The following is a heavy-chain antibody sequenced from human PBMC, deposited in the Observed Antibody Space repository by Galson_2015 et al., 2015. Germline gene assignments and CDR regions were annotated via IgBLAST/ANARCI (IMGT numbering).Heavy chain of an antibody. J-gene: IGHJ4*02. D-gene: IGHD2-15*01. Sequence: SLRLSCAVSGFTFSSYAMGWVRQAPGTGLEGVSSIGESGANTKYADSVKGRFTISGDNSKNTLYLQMNSLRGDDTAVYYCAKGGPYCSGGNCHGVFDSWGQGTLVTVSS. CDR3: AKGGPYCSGGNCHGVFDS. CDR2: IGESGANT. V-gene: IGHV3-23*01. CDR1: GFTFSSYA.